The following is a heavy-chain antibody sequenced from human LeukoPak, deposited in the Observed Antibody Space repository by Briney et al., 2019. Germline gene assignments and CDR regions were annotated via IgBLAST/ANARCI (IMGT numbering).Heavy chain of an antibody. D-gene: IGHD6-13*01. CDR3: ARSIAAAVTYYYSMDV. CDR2: IYYSGST. Sequence: SETLSLTCTVSGGSISSYYWSWIRQPPGKGLEWIGYIYYSGSTNYNPSLKSRVTISVDTSKNQFSLKLSSVTAADTAVYYCARSIAAAVTYYYSMDVWGQGTTVTVSS. J-gene: IGHJ6*02. V-gene: IGHV4-59*01. CDR1: GGSISSYY.